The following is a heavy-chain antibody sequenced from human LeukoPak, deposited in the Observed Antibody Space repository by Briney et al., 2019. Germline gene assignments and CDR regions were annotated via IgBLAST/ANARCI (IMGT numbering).Heavy chain of an antibody. CDR2: IRYDGSNK. CDR1: GFTFSSYG. J-gene: IGHJ6*03. V-gene: IGHV3-30*02. D-gene: IGHD3-3*01. CDR3: ARDPYHYDFWSGYSYYYYMDV. Sequence: GGSLRLSCAASGFTFSSYGMHWVRQAPGKGLEWVAFIRYDGSNKYYADSVKGRFTISRDNSKNTLYLQMNSLRAEDTAVYYCARDPYHYDFWSGYSYYYYMDVWGKGTTVTVSS.